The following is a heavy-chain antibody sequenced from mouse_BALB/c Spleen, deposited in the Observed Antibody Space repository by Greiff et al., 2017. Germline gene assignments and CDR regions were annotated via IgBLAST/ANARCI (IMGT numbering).Heavy chain of an antibody. D-gene: IGHD1-1*01. CDR1: GYTFTSYW. CDR3: ARHYYGSSYLYAMDY. Sequence: VQLQQSGAELAKPGASVKMSCKASGYTFTSYWMHWVKQRPGQGLEWIGYINPSTGYTEYNQKFKDKATLTADKSSSTAYMQLSSLTSEDSAVYYCARHYYGSSYLYAMDYWGQGTSVTVSS. J-gene: IGHJ4*01. V-gene: IGHV1-7*01. CDR2: INPSTGYT.